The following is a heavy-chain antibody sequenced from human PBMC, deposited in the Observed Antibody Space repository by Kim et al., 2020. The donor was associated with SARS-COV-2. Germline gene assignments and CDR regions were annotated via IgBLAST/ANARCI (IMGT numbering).Heavy chain of an antibody. CDR3: ARLEGVVRGVNYYYYGMDL. J-gene: IGHJ6*02. CDR2: VYYSGTT. V-gene: IGHV4-39*01. CDR1: GGSFTRDSYY. D-gene: IGHD3-10*01. Sequence: SETLSLTCSISGGSFTRDSYYWGWIRQPPGKGREGIGSVYYSGTTHYNPTLKSRVTISVDTTKTQFSLKLSFVTAADTSVYYCARLEGVVRGVNYYYYGMDLWGQGATVTVSS.